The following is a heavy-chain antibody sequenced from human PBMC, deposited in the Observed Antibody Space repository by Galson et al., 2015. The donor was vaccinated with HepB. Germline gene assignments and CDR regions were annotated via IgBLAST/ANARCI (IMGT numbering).Heavy chain of an antibody. CDR1: RFTFSSHW. D-gene: IGHD5-12*01. J-gene: IGHJ6*02. Sequence: SLRLSCAASRFTFSSHWMHWVRQAPGKGLVWVSRINSAGSGTHYADSVKGRFTISRDNAKNTLYLQMNSLRAEETAEYYCARDRSARQSGYDWGYYDFYGMDVWGQGTTVTVSS. V-gene: IGHV3-74*01. CDR2: INSAGSGT. CDR3: ARDRSARQSGYDWGYYDFYGMDV.